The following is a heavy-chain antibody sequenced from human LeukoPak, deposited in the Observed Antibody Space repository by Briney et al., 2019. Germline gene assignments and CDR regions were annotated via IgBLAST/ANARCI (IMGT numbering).Heavy chain of an antibody. CDR3: ARAAETSVVSPFDY. Sequence: ASVKVSCKASGYTFTGYYMHWVRQAPGQGLGWMGWINPNSGGTNYAQKLQGRVAMTRATPISTAYMELSRLRSDDTAVYYCARAAETSVVSPFDYWGQGTLVTVSS. J-gene: IGHJ4*02. V-gene: IGHV1-2*02. CDR1: GYTFTGYY. CDR2: INPNSGGT. D-gene: IGHD4-23*01.